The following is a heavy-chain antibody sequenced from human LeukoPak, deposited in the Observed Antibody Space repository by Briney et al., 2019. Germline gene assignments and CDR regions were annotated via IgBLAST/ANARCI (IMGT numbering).Heavy chain of an antibody. CDR1: GFTFSSYA. J-gene: IGHJ3*02. CDR2: ISYDGSNK. Sequence: PGRSLRLYCAASGFTFSSYAMHWVRQAPGKGLEWVAVISYDGSNKYYADSVKGRFTISRDNSKNTLYLQMNSLRAEDTAVYYCAKDRSDFFDISGQGTMLTASA. CDR3: AKDRSDFFDI. D-gene: IGHD2-21*02. V-gene: IGHV3-30*04.